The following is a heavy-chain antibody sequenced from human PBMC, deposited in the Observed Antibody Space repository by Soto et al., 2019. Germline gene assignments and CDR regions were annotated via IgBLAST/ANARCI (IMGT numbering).Heavy chain of an antibody. CDR2: IRSKANSYAT. CDR1: GFTFSGSA. CDR3: TAFDDIIVVPTY. Sequence: EVQLVESGGGLVQPGGSLKLSCAASGFTFSGSAVHWVRQASGKGLEWVGRIRSKANSYATAYAASVKGRFTISRDDSKNTAHLQMISLKTEDTAVYYCTAFDDIIVVPTYWGQGTLVTVSS. D-gene: IGHD2-2*01. J-gene: IGHJ4*02. V-gene: IGHV3-73*02.